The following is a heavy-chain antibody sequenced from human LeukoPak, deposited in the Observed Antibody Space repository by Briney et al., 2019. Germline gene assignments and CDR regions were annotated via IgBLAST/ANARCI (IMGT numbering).Heavy chain of an antibody. CDR3: GSVLGYCSGGTWLAYGFDP. CDR1: GFSFSEHY. V-gene: IGHV3-11*01. D-gene: IGHD2-15*01. J-gene: IGHJ3*01. CDR2: ISGSGDSI. Sequence: GGSLRLSCKASGFSFSEHYMNWIRQAPGRGLDWVSFISGSGDSIHYTDSVKGRFTVSRDNGKDALYLQMNSLRADDTAVYCCGSVLGYCSGGTWLAYGFDPGGGGTGVSV.